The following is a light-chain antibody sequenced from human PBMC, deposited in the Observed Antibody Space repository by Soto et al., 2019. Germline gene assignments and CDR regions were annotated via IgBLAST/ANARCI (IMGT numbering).Light chain of an antibody. CDR1: QSVSSSY. V-gene: IGKV3-20*01. CDR3: QQYGSSPRT. J-gene: IGKJ1*01. Sequence: FVLPQSPGTLSFSPGERATLSCRASQSVSSSYLAWYQQKPGQAPRLLIYGASSRATGIPDRFSGSGSGTDFTLTISRLEPEDFAVYYCQQYGSSPRTFGQGTKVDIK. CDR2: GAS.